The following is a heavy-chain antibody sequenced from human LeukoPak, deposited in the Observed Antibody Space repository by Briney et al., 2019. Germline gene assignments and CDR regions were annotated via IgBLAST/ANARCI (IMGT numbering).Heavy chain of an antibody. D-gene: IGHD5-12*01. CDR1: GGSIRSLGYS. V-gene: IGHV4-39*07. CDR2: MYYTGTT. J-gene: IGHJ5*02. CDR3: ARSVSAYAGRGWFDP. Sequence: SETLSLTCSVSGGSIRSLGYSWGWVRQPPGKGLEWIASMYYTGTTYYNPSLKSRVTMSVDTSKNQFSLNLTSVTAADTAVFYCARSVSAYAGRGWFDPWGQGTLVTVSS.